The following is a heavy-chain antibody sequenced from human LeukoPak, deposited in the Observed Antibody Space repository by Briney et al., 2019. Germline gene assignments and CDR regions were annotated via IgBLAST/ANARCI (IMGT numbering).Heavy chain of an antibody. V-gene: IGHV4-34*01. CDR3: ARLSSGSCSWYDIDY. CDR2: INHSGST. J-gene: IGHJ4*02. D-gene: IGHD6-13*01. Sequence: SETLSLTCAVYGGSFSGYYWSWIRQPPGKGLEWIGEINHSGSTNYNPSLKSRVTISVDTSKNQFSLKLSSVTAADTAVYYCARLSSGSCSWYDIDYWGQGTLVTVSS. CDR1: GGSFSGYY.